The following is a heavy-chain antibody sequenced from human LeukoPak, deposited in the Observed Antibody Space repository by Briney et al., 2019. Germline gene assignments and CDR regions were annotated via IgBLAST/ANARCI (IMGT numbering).Heavy chain of an antibody. D-gene: IGHD4-17*01. Sequence: ASVKVSCKASGYTFTGYYMHWVRQAPGQGLEWMGIIYPTGSSTTYAQQFQDRVTMTRDTSTSTVYMELRSLRSDDTAVYYCARVTHGAYAQAYDFWGQGTLVTVSS. J-gene: IGHJ4*02. CDR3: ARVTHGAYAQAYDF. V-gene: IGHV1-46*01. CDR1: GYTFTGYY. CDR2: IYPTGSST.